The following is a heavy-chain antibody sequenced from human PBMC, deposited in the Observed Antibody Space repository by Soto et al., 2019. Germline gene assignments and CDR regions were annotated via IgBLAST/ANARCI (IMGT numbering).Heavy chain of an antibody. CDR3: ATMGTSATGLYYLDY. CDR1: GGSISSINW. CDR2: IYHSGST. Sequence: PSDSLTLTCAVSGGSISSINWGGWVRQPPGKGLELIGLIYHSGSTNYNASLKRRVTLSVDTSKNQFSLNLNSVTAADTAVYYCATMGTSATGLYYLDYWGQGTLVTVS. V-gene: IGHV4-4*02. J-gene: IGHJ4*02. D-gene: IGHD1-7*01.